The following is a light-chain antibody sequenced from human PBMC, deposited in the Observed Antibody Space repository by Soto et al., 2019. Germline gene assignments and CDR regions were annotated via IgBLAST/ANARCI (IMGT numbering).Light chain of an antibody. CDR3: QQRTNWLT. J-gene: IGKJ3*01. CDR1: QNVSTY. CDR2: DAS. Sequence: EIVLTQSPATLSLSPGERATLSCRASQNVSTYLAWYQQKPGQAPRLLIYDASNRATGIRARFSGSGSGTDFTLTLSSLAPADFEVYYCQQRTNWLTFGPGTKVDIK. V-gene: IGKV3-11*01.